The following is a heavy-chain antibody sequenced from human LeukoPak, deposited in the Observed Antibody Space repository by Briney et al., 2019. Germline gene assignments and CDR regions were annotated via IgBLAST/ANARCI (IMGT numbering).Heavy chain of an antibody. V-gene: IGHV3-21*01. CDR1: GFTFSSYS. CDR2: ISSSSSYI. CDR3: ARAYCSGGSCYGFDP. Sequence: TGGSLRLSCAASGFTFSSYSMNWVRQAPGKGLEWASSISSSSSYIYYADSVKGRFTISRDNSKNTLYLQMNSLRAEDTAVYYCARAYCSGGSCYGFDPWGQGTLVTVSS. J-gene: IGHJ5*02. D-gene: IGHD2-15*01.